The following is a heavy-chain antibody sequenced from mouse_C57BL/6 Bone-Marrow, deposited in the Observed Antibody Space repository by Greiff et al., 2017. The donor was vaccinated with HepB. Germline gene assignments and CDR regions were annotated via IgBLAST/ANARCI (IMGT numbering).Heavy chain of an antibody. CDR2: IYPRSGNT. CDR3: ARWYRGFAY. D-gene: IGHD1-1*02. Sequence: QVQLKQSGAELARPGASVKLSCKASGYTFTSYGISWVKQRTGQGLEWIGEIYPRSGNTYYNEKFKGKATLTADKSSSTAYMELRSLTSEDSAVYFCARWYRGFAYWGQGTLVTVSA. J-gene: IGHJ3*01. V-gene: IGHV1-81*01. CDR1: GYTFTSYG.